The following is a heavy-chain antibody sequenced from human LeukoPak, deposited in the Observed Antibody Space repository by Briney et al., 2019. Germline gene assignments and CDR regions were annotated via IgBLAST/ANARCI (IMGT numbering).Heavy chain of an antibody. D-gene: IGHD3-3*01. Sequence: GGSLRLSCAASGFTFSNYWMSWVRRAPGKGLEWVANINQGGSEKYYVDSVKGRFTISRDNAKNSLYLQMNGLRAEDTAVYYCARDREGIFGVAEIDYWGQGTLVTVSS. CDR2: INQGGSEK. CDR3: ARDREGIFGVAEIDY. V-gene: IGHV3-7*01. J-gene: IGHJ4*02. CDR1: GFTFSNYW.